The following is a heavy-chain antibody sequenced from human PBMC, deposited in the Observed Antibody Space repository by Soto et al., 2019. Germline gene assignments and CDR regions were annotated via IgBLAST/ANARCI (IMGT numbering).Heavy chain of an antibody. Sequence: GGSLRLSCAASGFTFSSYAMSWVRQAPGKGLEWVSAISGSGGSTYYADSVKGRFTISRDNSKNTLYLQMNSLRAEDTAVYYCARPPRGIAAAGGAFDIWGQWTMVTVSS. D-gene: IGHD6-13*01. CDR2: ISGSGGST. V-gene: IGHV3-23*01. CDR1: GFTFSSYA. CDR3: ARPPRGIAAAGGAFDI. J-gene: IGHJ3*02.